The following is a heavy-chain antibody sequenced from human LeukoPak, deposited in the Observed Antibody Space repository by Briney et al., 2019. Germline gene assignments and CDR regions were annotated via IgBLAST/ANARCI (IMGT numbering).Heavy chain of an antibody. V-gene: IGHV1-8*03. J-gene: IGHJ6*03. CDR3: ARDLVGWLPRSPYYYYMDV. CDR2: MNPNSGNT. CDR1: GYTFTSYD. D-gene: IGHD3-22*01. Sequence: ASVKVSCKASGYTFTSYDINWVRQATGQGLEWMGWMNPNSGNTGYAQKFQGRVTITRNTSISTAYMELSSLRSEDTAVYYCARDLVGWLPRSPYYYYMDVWGKGTTVTVSS.